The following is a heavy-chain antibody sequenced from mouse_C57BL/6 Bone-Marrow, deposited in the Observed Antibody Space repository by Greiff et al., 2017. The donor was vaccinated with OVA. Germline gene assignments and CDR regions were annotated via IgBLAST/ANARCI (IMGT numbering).Heavy chain of an antibody. CDR2: ISDGGSYT. V-gene: IGHV5-4*01. CDR1: GFTFSSYA. CDR3: ARECYGTFAY. J-gene: IGHJ3*01. Sequence: EVQLVESGGGLVKPGGSLKLSCAASGFTFSSYAMSWVRQTPEKRLEWVATISDGGSYTYYPDNVKGRFTISRDNAKNNLYLQMSHLKSEDTAMYYCARECYGTFAYWGQGTLVTVSA. D-gene: IGHD2-1*01.